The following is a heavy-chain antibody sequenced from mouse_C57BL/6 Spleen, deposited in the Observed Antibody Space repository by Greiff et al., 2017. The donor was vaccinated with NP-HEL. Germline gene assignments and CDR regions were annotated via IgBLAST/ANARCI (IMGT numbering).Heavy chain of an antibody. V-gene: IGHV1-4*01. J-gene: IGHJ2*01. Sequence: VKLQQSGAELARPGASVKMSCKASGYTFTSYTMHWVKQRPGQGLEWIGYINPSSGYTKYNQKFKDKATLTADKSSSTAYMQLSSLTSEDSAVYYCARNYYGSSYFDYWGQGTTLTVSS. CDR2: INPSSGYT. D-gene: IGHD1-1*01. CDR1: GYTFTSYT. CDR3: ARNYYGSSYFDY.